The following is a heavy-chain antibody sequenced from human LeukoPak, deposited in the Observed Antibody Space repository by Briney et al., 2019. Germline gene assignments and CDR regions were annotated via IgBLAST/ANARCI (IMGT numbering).Heavy chain of an antibody. CDR3: ARVPAYDSSGYYYYYFDY. CDR2: INPSGGST. CDR1: GYTFTSYY. J-gene: IGHJ4*02. Sequence: ASVKVSCKASGYTFTSYYMHWVRQAPGQGLEWMGIINPSGGSTSYAQKFQGRVTMTRDMSTSTVYMELSSLRSEDTAVYYCARVPAYDSSGYYYYYFDYWGQGTLVTVSS. V-gene: IGHV1-46*01. D-gene: IGHD3-22*01.